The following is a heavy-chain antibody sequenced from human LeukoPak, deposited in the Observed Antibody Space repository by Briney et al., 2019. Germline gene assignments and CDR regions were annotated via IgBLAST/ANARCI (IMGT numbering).Heavy chain of an antibody. D-gene: IGHD3-9*01. CDR2: IYYSGST. CDR3: ARYYDILTGYRFWFDP. V-gene: IGHV4-39*07. CDR1: GGSISSSSYY. Sequence: SETLSLTCTVSGGSISSSSYYWGWIRQPPGKGLEWIGSIYYSGSTYYNPSLKSRVTISVDTSKNQFSLKLSSVTAADTAMYYCARYYDILTGYRFWFDPWGQGTLVTVSS. J-gene: IGHJ5*02.